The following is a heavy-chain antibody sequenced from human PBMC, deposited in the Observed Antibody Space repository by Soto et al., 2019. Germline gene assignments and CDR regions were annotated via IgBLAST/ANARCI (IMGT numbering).Heavy chain of an antibody. V-gene: IGHV3-23*01. Sequence: EVQLLESGGDLVQPGASLRLSCAASGFTFSFYAMSWVRQVPGKGLEWVSTISNNADNTYYADSVKGRFTISRDNSKNTMYLQTNSLRAEDTAVYYCAKNSDKKGWGSSLFDIWGQGTLVIISS. CDR2: ISNNADNT. D-gene: IGHD7-27*01. CDR1: GFTFSFYA. CDR3: AKNSDKKGWGSSLFDI. J-gene: IGHJ3*02.